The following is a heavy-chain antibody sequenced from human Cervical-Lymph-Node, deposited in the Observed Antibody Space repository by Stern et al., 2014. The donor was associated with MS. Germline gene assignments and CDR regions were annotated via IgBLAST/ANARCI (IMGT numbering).Heavy chain of an antibody. CDR2: IHDSGST. V-gene: IGHV4-61*02. D-gene: IGHD1-26*01. J-gene: IGHJ5*02. CDR3: ATTRWDLFTWNWFDP. CDR1: GGSISSSGYY. Sequence: QVQLVQSGPGLVKPSQTLSLTCTVYGGSISSSGYYWSWIRQPADKGLEWIGRIHDSGSTYYNPSLKSRVTISMDTAQNQFSLKRTSVTAADTAVYYCATTRWDLFTWNWFDPWGQGTLVTVSS.